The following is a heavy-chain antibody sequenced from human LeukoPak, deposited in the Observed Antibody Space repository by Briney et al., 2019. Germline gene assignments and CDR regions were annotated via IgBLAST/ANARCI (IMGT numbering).Heavy chain of an antibody. CDR1: GFTFTSYD. V-gene: IGHV1-8*01. D-gene: IGHD3-10*01. CDR2: MNPNSGNT. J-gene: IGHJ6*02. CDR3: ARGPTLVRGVIMPDSVGGMDV. Sequence: ASVKVSCKASGFTFTSYDINWVRQAPGQGLEWMGWMNPNSGNTRYAQKVQGRITMTRDTSISTACMELSGLRSEDTAVYYCARGPTLVRGVIMPDSVGGMDVWGQGTTVTVSS.